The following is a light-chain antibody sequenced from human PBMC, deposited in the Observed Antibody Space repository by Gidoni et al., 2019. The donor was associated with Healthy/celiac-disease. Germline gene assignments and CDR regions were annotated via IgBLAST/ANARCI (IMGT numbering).Light chain of an antibody. CDR1: SSNIGSNT. V-gene: IGLV1-44*01. CDR3: AAWDDILNGWV. J-gene: IGLJ3*02. Sequence: QSVLTQPPSASGTPGQRVTISCSGSSSNIGSNTVNWYQQLPGPAPKLLIYGNNQRPSVVPDRFSGSKSCTSASLAIIGLQSEDEADYYCAAWDDILNGWVFGGGTKLTVL. CDR2: GNN.